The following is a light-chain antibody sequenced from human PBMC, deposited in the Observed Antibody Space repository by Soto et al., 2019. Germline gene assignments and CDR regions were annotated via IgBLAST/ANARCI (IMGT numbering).Light chain of an antibody. J-gene: IGKJ5*01. V-gene: IGKV2-30*01. CDR3: MQGAHWPIT. CDR1: QIFVDCDGIAY. CDR2: KVS. Sequence: VVMTQSPLYLPVTLGKPASISCRSNQIFVDCDGIAYFGWFRQRPGRSPRRLIYKVSKRDSGVPARFSGSGAGTDFALKISRVEAEDVGIYYCMQGAHWPITFGQGTRLE.